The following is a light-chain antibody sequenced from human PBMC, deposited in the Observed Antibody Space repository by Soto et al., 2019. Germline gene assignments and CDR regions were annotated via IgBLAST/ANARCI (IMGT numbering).Light chain of an antibody. J-gene: IGLJ2*01. CDR1: SGSVSTSYY. CDR3: VLYMGSGISV. V-gene: IGLV8-61*01. Sequence: QAVVTQEPSFSVSRGGTVTLTCGLSSGSVSTSYYPSWYQQTPGQAPRTLIYSTNTRSSGVPDRFSGSILGNKAPLTITGAQADDESAYYCVLYMGSGISVFGGGTKLTVL. CDR2: STN.